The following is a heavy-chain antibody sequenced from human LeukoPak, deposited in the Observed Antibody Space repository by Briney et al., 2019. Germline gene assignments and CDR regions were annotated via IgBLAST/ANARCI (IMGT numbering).Heavy chain of an antibody. J-gene: IGHJ5*02. CDR2: ISWNSGSI. CDR1: GLTFDDYA. Sequence: GGSLRLSCAASGLTFDDYAMHWVRQAPGKGLEWVSCISWNSGSIGYADSVKGRFTISRDNAKNSLYLQMNSLRAEDTALYYCAKSLYYYDTPCDPWGQGTLVTVSS. D-gene: IGHD3-22*01. V-gene: IGHV3-9*01. CDR3: AKSLYYYDTPCDP.